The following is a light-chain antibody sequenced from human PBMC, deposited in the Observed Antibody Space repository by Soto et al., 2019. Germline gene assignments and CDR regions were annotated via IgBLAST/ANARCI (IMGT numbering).Light chain of an antibody. V-gene: IGKV3-11*01. CDR1: QSFSGH. J-gene: IGKJ1*01. CDR3: QQYNNWPPMT. Sequence: EIVLTQSPGTLSLSPGERATLSCSPSQSFSGHLAWYQQKPGQAHRLLIYDASKRATGIPARFSGSGFGTDYTLTISSLEPEDFAVYYCQQYNNWPPMTFGQGTKV. CDR2: DAS.